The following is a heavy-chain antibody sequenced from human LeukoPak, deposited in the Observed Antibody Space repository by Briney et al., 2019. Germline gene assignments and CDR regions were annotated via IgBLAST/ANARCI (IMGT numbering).Heavy chain of an antibody. CDR2: ISYDGSNK. CDR3: AKKHCSSGPCYALTLDS. V-gene: IGHV3-30*18. J-gene: IGHJ4*02. D-gene: IGHD2-15*01. Sequence: PGGSLRLSCAASGFTFSSYGMHWVRQAPGKGLEWVAVISYDGSNKYYADSVKGRFTISRDNSKNTLYLQMDSLRAEDTAIYYCAKKHCSSGPCYALTLDSWGQGTLVTVSS. CDR1: GFTFSSYG.